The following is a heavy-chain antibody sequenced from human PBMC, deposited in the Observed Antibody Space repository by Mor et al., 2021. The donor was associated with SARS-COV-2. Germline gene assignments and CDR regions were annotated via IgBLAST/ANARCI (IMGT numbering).Heavy chain of an antibody. CDR3: ARDLLPFGSGTNAEDYGMDV. CDR1: W. Sequence: WMSWVRQAPGKGLDWVANINEDGSGTHYVDSVKGRFTISRDDSENTLYLQRISLRAVETAVFFCARDLLPFGSGTNAEDYGMDVWGQGTTVTVSS. J-gene: IGHJ6*02. V-gene: IGHV3-7*01. CDR2: INEDGSGT. D-gene: IGHD1-26*01.